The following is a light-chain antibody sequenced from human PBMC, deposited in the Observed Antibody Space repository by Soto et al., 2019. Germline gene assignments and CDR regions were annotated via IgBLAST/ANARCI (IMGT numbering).Light chain of an antibody. CDR1: QSVSSSY. CDR3: QQYGSSPRT. CDR2: GAS. J-gene: IGKJ1*01. Sequence: EIVLTQSPGTLSLSPGERATLSCRASQSVSSSYLAWYQQKPGQAPRLLIYGASNRATGIPDRFSGSGSGTDFTLTISRLETEDFAVDYCQQYGSSPRTFGQGTKVEIK. V-gene: IGKV3-20*01.